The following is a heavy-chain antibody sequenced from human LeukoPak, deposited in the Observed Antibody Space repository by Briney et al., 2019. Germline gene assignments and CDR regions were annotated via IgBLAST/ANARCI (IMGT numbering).Heavy chain of an antibody. V-gene: IGHV2-5*01. CDR2: IYWNDDK. J-gene: IGHJ3*02. CDR1: GFSLSTSGVG. CDR3: AHCLWSTEAFDI. D-gene: IGHD3-10*01. Sequence: KKSGPTLVNPTQTLTLTCTFSGFSLSTSGVGVGWIRQPPGKALEWLALIYWNDDKRYSPSLKTSLTITKDTSKNQVVLTMTNMDPIDTGTYYCAHCLWSTEAFDIWGQGTMVTVSS.